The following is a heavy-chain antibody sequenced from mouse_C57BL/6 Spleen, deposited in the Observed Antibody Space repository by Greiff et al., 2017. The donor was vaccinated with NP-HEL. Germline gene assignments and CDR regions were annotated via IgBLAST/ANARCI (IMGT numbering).Heavy chain of an antibody. CDR2: INPSSGYT. CDR1: GYTFTSYW. J-gene: IGHJ3*01. Sequence: VQLVESGAELAKPGASVKLSCKASGYTFTSYWMHWVKQRPGQGLEWIGYINPSSGYTKYNQKFKDKATLTSDKSSSTAYMQLSSLTYDDSAVYYCATYYSLAYWGQGTLVTVSA. D-gene: IGHD2-12*01. CDR3: ATYYSLAY. V-gene: IGHV1-7*01.